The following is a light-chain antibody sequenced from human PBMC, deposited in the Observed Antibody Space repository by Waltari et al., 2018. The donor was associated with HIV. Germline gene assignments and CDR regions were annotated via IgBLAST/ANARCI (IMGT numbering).Light chain of an antibody. CDR1: QSVSSTY. J-gene: IGKJ4*01. CDR3: QQFGGSSFT. V-gene: IGKV3-20*01. Sequence: EIVLTRSPGTLSLSPGERATLSCRASQSVSSTYLAWYQQKPGQAPNLLIYGASSRATGIPDRFSGSGSGTDFTLTITRLEPEDFAVYFCQQFGGSSFTFGGGTKVEI. CDR2: GAS.